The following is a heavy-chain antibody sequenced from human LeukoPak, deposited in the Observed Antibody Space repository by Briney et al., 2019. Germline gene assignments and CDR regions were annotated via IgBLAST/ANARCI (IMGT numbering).Heavy chain of an antibody. Sequence: SLXCTVXXGXXXSXXWSXXXRXXXXXXXXIGYIYYSGSTNYNPSLKSRVTISVDTSKNQFSLKLSSVTAADTAVYYCARRRGHRSEIDYWGQGTLVTVSS. CDR2: IYYSGST. CDR3: ARRRGHRSEIDY. J-gene: IGHJ4*02. CDR1: XGXXXSXX. D-gene: IGHD3-10*01. V-gene: IGHV4-59*08.